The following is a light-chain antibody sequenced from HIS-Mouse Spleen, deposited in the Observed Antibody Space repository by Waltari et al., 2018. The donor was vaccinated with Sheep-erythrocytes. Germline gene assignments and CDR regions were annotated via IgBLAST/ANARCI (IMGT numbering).Light chain of an antibody. V-gene: IGLV2-11*01. CDR1: SSYVGRYNY. CDR2: DVS. Sequence: QSALTQPRSVSGSPGQSVTISCTGTSSYVGRYNYLSWYQQHPGKAPKLMIYDVSKRPSGVPDRFSGSKSGNTASLTISGLQAEDEADYYCCSYAGSYNHVFATGTKVTVL. CDR3: CSYAGSYNHV. J-gene: IGLJ1*01.